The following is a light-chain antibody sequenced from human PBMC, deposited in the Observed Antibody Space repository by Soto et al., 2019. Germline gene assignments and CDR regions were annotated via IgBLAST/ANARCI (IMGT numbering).Light chain of an antibody. CDR3: QQYATWPLT. CDR1: QSVNSN. CDR2: KAS. V-gene: IGKV3D-15*01. Sequence: EVVMTHSPATLSVSPGESTILSCRARQSVNSNLGWYQQKPGQAPRLLIYKASGRATGIPVRFSGSGSGTEFTLTISSVQSEDIAVYYCQQYATWPLTFGRGTKVEIK. J-gene: IGKJ4*01.